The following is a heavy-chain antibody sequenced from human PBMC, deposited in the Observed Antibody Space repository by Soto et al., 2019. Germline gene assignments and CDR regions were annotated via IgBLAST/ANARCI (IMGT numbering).Heavy chain of an antibody. CDR1: GFIFENFG. V-gene: IGHV3-23*01. CDR3: AKNQGVELVPLATVDWFDP. D-gene: IGHD1-26*01. J-gene: IGHJ5*02. CDR2: ISGSGFKK. Sequence: SGGSLRLSCAASGFIFENFGMSWVRQAPGKGLEWISSISGSGFKKYYADSVQGRFPISRDNSKSTVYLELNNLSAEDTAVYHWAKNQGVELVPLATVDWFDPWGQGTVVTVSS.